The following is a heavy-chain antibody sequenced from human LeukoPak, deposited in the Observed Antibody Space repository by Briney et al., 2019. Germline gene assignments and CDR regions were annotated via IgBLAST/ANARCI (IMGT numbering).Heavy chain of an antibody. D-gene: IGHD3-10*01. CDR1: GGSISSYY. J-gene: IGHJ4*02. CDR2: IYYSGST. V-gene: IGHV4-59*01. CDR3: ARVGFGELPLGEIDY. Sequence: PSETLSLTCTVSGGSISSYYWSWIRQPPGKGLDWIGYIYYSGSTNYNPSLKSRVTISVDTSKNQFSLKLSSVTAADTAVYYCARVGFGELPLGEIDYWGQGTLVTVSS.